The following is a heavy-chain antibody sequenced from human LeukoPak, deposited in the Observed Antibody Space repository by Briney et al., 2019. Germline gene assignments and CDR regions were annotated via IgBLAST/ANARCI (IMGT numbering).Heavy chain of an antibody. Sequence: GSSVKVSCKASGGTFSSYAISWVRQAPGQGLEWMGWISAYNGNTNYAQKLQGRVTMTTDTSTSTAYMELRSLRSDDTAVYYCARTYCGGDCYSENYYYYYGMDVWGQGTTVTVSS. D-gene: IGHD2-21*02. V-gene: IGHV1-18*01. J-gene: IGHJ6*02. CDR3: ARTYCGGDCYSENYYYYYGMDV. CDR2: ISAYNGNT. CDR1: GGTFSSYA.